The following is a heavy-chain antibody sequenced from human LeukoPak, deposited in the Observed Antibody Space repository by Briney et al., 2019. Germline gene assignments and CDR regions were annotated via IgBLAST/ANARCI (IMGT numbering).Heavy chain of an antibody. V-gene: IGHV4-39*07. CDR3: ARVYSYGLIADY. CDR2: IYHSGST. CDR1: GGSVSSGSYY. J-gene: IGHJ4*02. D-gene: IGHD5-18*01. Sequence: SETLSLTCTVSGGSVSSGSYYWSWIRQPPGKGLEWIGSIYHSGSTYYNPSLKSRVTISVDTSKNQFSLKLSSVTAADTAVYYCARVYSYGLIADYWGQGTLSPSPQ.